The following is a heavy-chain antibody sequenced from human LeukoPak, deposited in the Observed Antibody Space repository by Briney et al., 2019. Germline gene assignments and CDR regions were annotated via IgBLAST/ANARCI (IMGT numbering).Heavy chain of an antibody. Sequence: ASVTVSCKASGYTFTGYYMHWVRQAPGQGLEWMGWINPNSGGTNYAQKFQGRVTMTRDTSISTAYMELSRLRSDDTAVYYWARDQDSSSLNFQHWGQGTLVTVSS. J-gene: IGHJ1*01. CDR2: INPNSGGT. D-gene: IGHD6-6*01. V-gene: IGHV1-2*02. CDR1: GYTFTGYY. CDR3: ARDQDSSSLNFQH.